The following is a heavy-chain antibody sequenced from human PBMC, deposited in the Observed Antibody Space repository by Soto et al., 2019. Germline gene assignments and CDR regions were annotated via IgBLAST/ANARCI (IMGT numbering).Heavy chain of an antibody. J-gene: IGHJ6*02. Sequence: ASVKVSCKASGYTFTSYEMYWVRQAPGQGLEWMGIISPSDGSTTYAQKFQGRVTITRDTSTSTAYMELSSLRSEDTAVYYCASEDCSGGSCPLYYGMDVWGQGTTVTVSS. CDR2: ISPSDGST. V-gene: IGHV1-46*01. CDR1: GYTFTSYE. CDR3: ASEDCSGGSCPLYYGMDV. D-gene: IGHD2-15*01.